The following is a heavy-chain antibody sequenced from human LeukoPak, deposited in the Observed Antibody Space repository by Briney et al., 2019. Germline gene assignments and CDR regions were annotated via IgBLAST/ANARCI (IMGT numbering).Heavy chain of an antibody. Sequence: PSETLSLTCTVSGGSIISYYWSCIRQPAGKGLEWIGRIYTSGSTNYNPSLKSRVTMSVDTSKNQFSLKLSSVTAADTAVYYCARDRTYYYDGSGYYLFDPWGQGTLVTVSS. J-gene: IGHJ5*02. CDR3: ARDRTYYYDGSGYYLFDP. CDR1: GGSIISYY. D-gene: IGHD3-22*01. CDR2: IYTSGST. V-gene: IGHV4-4*07.